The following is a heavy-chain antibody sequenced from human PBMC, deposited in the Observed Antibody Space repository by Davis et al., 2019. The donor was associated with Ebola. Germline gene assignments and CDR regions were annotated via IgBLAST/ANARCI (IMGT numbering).Heavy chain of an antibody. CDR1: GFIFSDYF. Sequence: PGGSLRLSCAASGFIFSDYFMNWVRRAPGKGLEWVSGIGSDSGTHYAHSVKGRFTISSDDSKNTLYLQMNSLRGEDTAIYYCAKDLFWWSASDVWGQGTTVTVS. J-gene: IGHJ6*02. CDR2: IGSDSGT. V-gene: IGHV3-23*01. D-gene: IGHD2-8*02. CDR3: AKDLFWWSASDV.